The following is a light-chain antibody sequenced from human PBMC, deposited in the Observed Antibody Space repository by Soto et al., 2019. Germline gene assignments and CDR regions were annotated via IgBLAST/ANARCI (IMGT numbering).Light chain of an antibody. Sequence: QSALTQPASVSGSPGQSITISCTGTSSDVGGYNYVSWYQQHPGKAPQLMIYDVSNRPSGVSNRISGSKSGNTASLTISGLQAEDEADYYCSSYTSSSTKVFGGGTKVTVL. V-gene: IGLV2-14*01. CDR3: SSYTSSSTKV. CDR1: SSDVGGYNY. CDR2: DVS. J-gene: IGLJ2*01.